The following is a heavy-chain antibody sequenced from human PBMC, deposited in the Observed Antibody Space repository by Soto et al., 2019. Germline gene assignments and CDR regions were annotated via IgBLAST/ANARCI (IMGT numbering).Heavy chain of an antibody. Sequence: SETLSLTCTGAGGSISSYYWSGILQPPGKGLEWIGYIYYSGSTNYNPPLKSRVTISVDTSKNQFSLKLSSVTAADTAVYYCARNLDCSGGSCYSNWFDPWGQGTLVTVS. V-gene: IGHV4-59*01. CDR2: IYYSGST. CDR1: GGSISSYY. D-gene: IGHD2-15*01. J-gene: IGHJ5*02. CDR3: ARNLDCSGGSCYSNWFDP.